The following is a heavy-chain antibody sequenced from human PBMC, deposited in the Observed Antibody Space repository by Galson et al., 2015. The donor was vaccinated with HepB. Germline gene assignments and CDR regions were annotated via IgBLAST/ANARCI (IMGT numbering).Heavy chain of an antibody. D-gene: IGHD4-23*01. J-gene: IGHJ4*02. Sequence: SETLSLTCTVSGSSISSYYWSWIRQPAGRGLEWIGRVYKSGSTYYNPSLKSRVTLSIDTSKNHFSLTLTSVTAADTAVYYCARVFGGNALDFWGQGILVTVSS. V-gene: IGHV4-4*07. CDR3: ARVFGGNALDF. CDR2: VYKSGST. CDR1: GSSISSYY.